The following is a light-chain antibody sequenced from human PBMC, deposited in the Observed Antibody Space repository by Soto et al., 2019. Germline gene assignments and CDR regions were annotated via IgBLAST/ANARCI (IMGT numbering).Light chain of an antibody. V-gene: IGLV3-1*01. CDR1: KLGEKY. CDR3: QAWDISLVV. Sequence: SYELTQPPLVSVSPGQTASITCSGDKLGEKYACWYQQKPGQSPVLVIYQDSKRPSGIPERFSGSNSGNTATLTISGTQAMDEGDYYCQAWDISLVVFGGGTKVTVL. CDR2: QDS. J-gene: IGLJ2*01.